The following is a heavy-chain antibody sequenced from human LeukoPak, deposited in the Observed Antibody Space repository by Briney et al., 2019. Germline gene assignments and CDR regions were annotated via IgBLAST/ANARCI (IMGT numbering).Heavy chain of an antibody. J-gene: IGHJ6*02. Sequence: ASVKVSCKASGYTFNSYGMSWVRQAPGQGLEWMGWISAYNGNTNYAQKLQGRVTMTTDTSTSTAYMELRSLSSDDTAVYYCARGKQYCSSTSCRPGGMDVWGQGTTVTVSS. D-gene: IGHD2-2*01. V-gene: IGHV1-18*01. CDR3: ARGKQYCSSTSCRPGGMDV. CDR2: ISAYNGNT. CDR1: GYTFNSYG.